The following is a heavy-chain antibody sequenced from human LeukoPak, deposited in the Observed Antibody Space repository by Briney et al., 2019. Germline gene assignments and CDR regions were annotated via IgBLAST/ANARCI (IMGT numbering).Heavy chain of an antibody. V-gene: IGHV3-20*04. Sequence: GGSLRLSCAASGFTFDDYGMSWVRQAPGKGLEWVSGINWNGGSTGYADSVKGRFTISRDNAKNSLYLQMNSLRAEDTALYYCARGITMIGQNAFDIWGQGTMVTVSS. CDR3: ARGITMIGQNAFDI. D-gene: IGHD3-22*01. CDR2: INWNGGST. J-gene: IGHJ3*02. CDR1: GFTFDDYG.